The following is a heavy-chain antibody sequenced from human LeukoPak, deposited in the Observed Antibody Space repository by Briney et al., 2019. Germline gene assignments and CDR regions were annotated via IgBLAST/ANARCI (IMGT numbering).Heavy chain of an antibody. CDR3: ASDPGAGPEVTTLFFDY. CDR2: ISGSSTTI. V-gene: IGHV3-48*02. J-gene: IGHJ4*02. D-gene: IGHD4-11*01. CDR1: GVTFSDHG. Sequence: PGGSLRLSCAASGVTFSDHGMNWVRQAPGKGLECISYISGSSTTIYYADSVMGRFTISRDNAKNSLYLQMNSLRDEDTAVYYCASDPGAGPEVTTLFFDYWGQGTLVTVSS.